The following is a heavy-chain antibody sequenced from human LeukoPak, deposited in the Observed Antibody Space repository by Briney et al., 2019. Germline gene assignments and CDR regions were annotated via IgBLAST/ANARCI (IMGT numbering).Heavy chain of an antibody. CDR1: GFTFSSYS. CDR3: AREGITMIVTEYFQH. D-gene: IGHD3-22*01. Sequence: GGSLRLSCAASGFTFSSYSMNWVRQAPGEGLEWVSYISSSSSTIYYADSVKGRFTISRDNAKNSLYLQMNSLRAEDTAVYYCAREGITMIVTEYFQHWGQGTLVTVSS. V-gene: IGHV3-48*01. CDR2: ISSSSSTI. J-gene: IGHJ1*01.